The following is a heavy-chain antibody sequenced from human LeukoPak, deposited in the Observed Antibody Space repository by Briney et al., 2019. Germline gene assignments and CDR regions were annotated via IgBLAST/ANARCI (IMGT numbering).Heavy chain of an antibody. CDR3: ARLDPPKYSSSSDY. Sequence: GESLKISCKGSGYSFTNNWIGWVRQMPGKGLEWMGIIYPGDSDTRYSPSFQGQVTISADKSISTAYLQWSSLKASDTAMYYCARLDPPKYSSSSDYWGQGTLVTVSS. J-gene: IGHJ4*02. D-gene: IGHD6-13*01. CDR2: IYPGDSDT. CDR1: GYSFTNNW. V-gene: IGHV5-51*01.